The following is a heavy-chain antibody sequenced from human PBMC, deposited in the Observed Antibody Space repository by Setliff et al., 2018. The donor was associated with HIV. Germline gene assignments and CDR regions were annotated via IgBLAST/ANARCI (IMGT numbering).Heavy chain of an antibody. J-gene: IGHJ6*03. CDR2: ITYDGGAK. CDR3: AREEGPIYYFYYMDV. D-gene: IGHD3-3*02. Sequence: LRLSCVASGFSFSTSVINWVRQAPGKGPEWVAIITYDGGAKWYADSVKGRFTISRDNSKSTVYLQMNSLRVEDSAVYYCAREEGPIYYFYYMDVWGKGTTVTVSS. V-gene: IGHV3-33*01. CDR1: GFSFSTSV.